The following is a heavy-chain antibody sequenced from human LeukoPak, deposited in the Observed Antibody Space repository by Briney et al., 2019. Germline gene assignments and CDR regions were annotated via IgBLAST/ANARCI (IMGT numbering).Heavy chain of an antibody. CDR1: GLRFSNFA. Sequence: GGSLRLSCAASGLRFSNFAMRWVRQAPGKGLEWVSLIIGSSGDTLYADSVKGRFTISRDISKNRLYLQMNSLRAEDTALYYCAKGAYDYIEMGYFDDWGQGTLVTVSS. CDR3: AKGAYDYIEMGYFDD. CDR2: IIGSSGDT. J-gene: IGHJ4*02. D-gene: IGHD5-12*01. V-gene: IGHV3-23*01.